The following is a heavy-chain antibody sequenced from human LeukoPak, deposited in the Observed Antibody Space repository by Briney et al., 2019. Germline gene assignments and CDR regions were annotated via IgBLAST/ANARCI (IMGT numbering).Heavy chain of an antibody. CDR2: ISYDGSNK. CDR3: AKDRWGYCDSSGYYDY. D-gene: IGHD3-22*01. Sequence: PGGSLRLSCAASGFTFSSYAMHWVRQAPGKGLEWVAVISYDGSNKYYADSVKGRFTISRDNSKNTLYLQMNSLRAEDTAVYYCAKDRWGYCDSSGYYDYWGQGTLVTVSS. V-gene: IGHV3-30*04. CDR1: GFTFSSYA. J-gene: IGHJ4*02.